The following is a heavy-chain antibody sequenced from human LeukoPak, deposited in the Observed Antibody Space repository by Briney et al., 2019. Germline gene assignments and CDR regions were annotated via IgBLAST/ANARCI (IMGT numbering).Heavy chain of an antibody. J-gene: IGHJ6*02. CDR3: ARGVEDYGDYYYGMDV. V-gene: IGHV4-59*01. CDR2: IYYSGST. Sequence: SETLSLTCTVSGGSISSYYWSWIRQPPGKGLEWIGYIYYSGSTNYNPSRKSRVTISVDTSKNQFSLKLSSVTAADTAVYYCARGVEDYGDYYYGMDVWGQGTTVTVSS. D-gene: IGHD4-17*01. CDR1: GGSISSYY.